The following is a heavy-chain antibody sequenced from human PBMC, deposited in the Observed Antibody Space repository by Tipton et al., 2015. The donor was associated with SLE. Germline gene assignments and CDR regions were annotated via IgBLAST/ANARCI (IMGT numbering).Heavy chain of an antibody. J-gene: IGHJ4*02. V-gene: IGHV3-33*01. D-gene: IGHD3-10*01. CDR3: ASEGSGSYLVY. CDR2: IWYDGSNK. Sequence: SLRLSCAASGFTFSSYSMHWVRQAPGKGLEWVAVIWYDGSNKYYADSVKGRFTISRDNSKNTLYLQMNSLRAEDTAVYYCASEGSGSYLVYWGQGTLVTVSS. CDR1: GFTFSSYS.